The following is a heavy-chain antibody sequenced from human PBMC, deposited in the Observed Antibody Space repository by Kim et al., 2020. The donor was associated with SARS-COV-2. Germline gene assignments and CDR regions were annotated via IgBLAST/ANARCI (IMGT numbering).Heavy chain of an antibody. CDR1: GGSISSYY. CDR3: ARDAPDYYGSGSYFH. Sequence: SETLSLTCTVSGGSISSYYWSWIRQPPGKGLEWIGYIYYSGSTNYNPSLKSRVTISVDTSKNQFSLKLSSVTAADTAVYYCARDAPDYYGSGSYFHWGQGTLVTVSS. CDR2: IYYSGST. J-gene: IGHJ4*02. V-gene: IGHV4-59*01. D-gene: IGHD3-10*01.